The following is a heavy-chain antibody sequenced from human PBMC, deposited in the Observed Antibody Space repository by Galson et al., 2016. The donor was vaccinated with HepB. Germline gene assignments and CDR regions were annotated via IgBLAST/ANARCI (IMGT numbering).Heavy chain of an antibody. CDR2: ISGSGLRT. J-gene: IGHJ4*02. CDR1: GFTFDTHA. D-gene: IGHD6-19*01. Sequence: LRLSCAASGFTFDTHAMNWVRQAPGKGLEWVSAISGSGLRTDYADSVKGRFTIFRDNSKNTVSLQMSNLRVGDTAVYYCAKFQMAVTGNVGYFDYWGQGALVTVSS. CDR3: AKFQMAVTGNVGYFDY. V-gene: IGHV3-23*01.